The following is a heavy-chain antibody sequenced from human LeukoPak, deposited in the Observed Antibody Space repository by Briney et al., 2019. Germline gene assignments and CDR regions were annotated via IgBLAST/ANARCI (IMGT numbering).Heavy chain of an antibody. CDR1: GYTFTTHY. CDR2: INPRGGNT. V-gene: IGHV1-46*01. CDR3: ARDFFNMISEY. Sequence: ASVKVSCKASGYTFTTHYIHWVRLAPGQGPELMGIINPRGGNTNYAQKFKGRVTMTRDTSTSTVYLELSSLRSEDTAVYYCARDFFNMISEYWGQGTLVTVSS. J-gene: IGHJ4*02. D-gene: IGHD3/OR15-3a*01.